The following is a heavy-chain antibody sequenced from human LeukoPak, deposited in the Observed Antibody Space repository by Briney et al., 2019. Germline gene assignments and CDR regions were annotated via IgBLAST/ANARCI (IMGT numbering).Heavy chain of an antibody. CDR1: GYSISSGYY. CDR3: ARGRPGGPGEGFFFDY. V-gene: IGHV4-38-2*02. Sequence: SETLSLTCSVSGYSISSGYYWGWIRQPPGKGLEWIGNIYHSGRTYYNPSLKSRVTISVDTSKNQFSLKLSSVTAADTAVYYCARGRPGGPGEGFFFDYLGQGTLVTVSS. D-gene: IGHD2-8*02. J-gene: IGHJ4*02. CDR2: IYHSGRT.